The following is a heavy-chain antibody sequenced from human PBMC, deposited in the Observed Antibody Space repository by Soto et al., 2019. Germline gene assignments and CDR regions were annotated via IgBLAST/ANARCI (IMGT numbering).Heavy chain of an antibody. Sequence: QVQLVESGGGVVQPGRFLRLSCAASGFTFSSYGMHWVRQAPGKGLEWVAVISYDGSNKYYADSVKGRFTISRDNSKNTLYLQMNSLRAEDTAVYYCAKESWGTTEHWGQGTLVTVSS. CDR1: GFTFSSYG. D-gene: IGHD4-17*01. CDR3: AKESWGTTEH. J-gene: IGHJ1*01. CDR2: ISYDGSNK. V-gene: IGHV3-30*18.